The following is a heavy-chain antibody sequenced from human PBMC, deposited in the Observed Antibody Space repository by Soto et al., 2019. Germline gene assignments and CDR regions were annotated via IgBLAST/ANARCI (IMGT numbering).Heavy chain of an antibody. CDR1: GLTLRSYA. V-gene: IGHV3-23*01. J-gene: IGHJ5*02. D-gene: IGHD3-16*01. CDR2: ITGRSAVP. Sequence: EGQLLQSGGDLVQPGGSLRLSCAGSGLTLRSYAMTWIRQTPEKGLEWVSTITGRSAVPSYADSVNGRFTVSGDNSKNTVYLQMNSLRPDDTAIYYCAKGGPFTGGFDPWGQGTLVTVSA. CDR3: AKGGPFTGGFDP.